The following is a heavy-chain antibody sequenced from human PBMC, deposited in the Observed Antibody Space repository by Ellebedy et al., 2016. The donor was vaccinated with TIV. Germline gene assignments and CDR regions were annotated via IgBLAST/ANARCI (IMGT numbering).Heavy chain of an antibody. V-gene: IGHV2-70*11. CDR2: IDWDDDK. Sequence: SGPTLVKPTHTLTLTCTFPGFSLTTTGMSVNWIRQPTGKALEWLARIDWDDDKKYTTSLRTRLTISKDTSKNQVVLSMSNMDPVDTATYYCARVYSSSSWGFDYWGQGTLVTVSS. J-gene: IGHJ4*02. D-gene: IGHD6-6*01. CDR1: GFSLTTTGMS. CDR3: ARVYSSSSWGFDY.